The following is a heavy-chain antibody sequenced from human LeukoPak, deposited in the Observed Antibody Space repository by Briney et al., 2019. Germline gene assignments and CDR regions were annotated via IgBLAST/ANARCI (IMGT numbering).Heavy chain of an antibody. CDR1: GFSFSNYA. V-gene: IGHV3-23*01. CDR2: ISNSGGTT. CDR3: AKRLSATDD. D-gene: IGHD5-12*01. Sequence: GGSLRLSCAASGFSFSNYAMSWVRQAPGKGLEWVSGISNSGGTTYYADSVKGRFTVSRDNGKNTLSLQMNSLRAEDTAIYHCAKRLSATDDWGQGTLVTVSS. J-gene: IGHJ4*02.